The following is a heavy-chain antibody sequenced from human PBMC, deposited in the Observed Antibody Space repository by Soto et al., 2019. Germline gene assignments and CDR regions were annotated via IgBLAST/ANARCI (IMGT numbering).Heavy chain of an antibody. V-gene: IGHV3-15*07. J-gene: IGHJ4*02. D-gene: IGHD2-15*01. CDR1: GVSFSYVW. CDR3: STGRDDLLY. CDR2: IKSKTDGGTT. Sequence: EVQLVESGGGLVKPGGSLRLSCAASGVSFSYVWMNWVRQAPGKGLEWVGRIKSKTDGGTTVYAAPVKGRFTISREDSTNTLYPHMNSQKSEDTAVYYCSTGRDDLLYWGQGTLVTVSP.